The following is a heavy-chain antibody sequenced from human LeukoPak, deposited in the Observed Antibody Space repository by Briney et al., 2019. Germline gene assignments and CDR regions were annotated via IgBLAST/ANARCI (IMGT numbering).Heavy chain of an antibody. J-gene: IGHJ4*02. V-gene: IGHV1-8*01. Sequence: GASVKVSCTASGYTFTSYDINWVRQATGQGLEWMGWMNPNSGNTGYAQKFQGRVTMTRNTSISTAYMELSSLRSEDTAVYYCARGLYNLRVAWLLSENDYWGQGTLVTVSS. D-gene: IGHD3-9*01. CDR2: MNPNSGNT. CDR1: GYTFTSYD. CDR3: ARGLYNLRVAWLLSENDY.